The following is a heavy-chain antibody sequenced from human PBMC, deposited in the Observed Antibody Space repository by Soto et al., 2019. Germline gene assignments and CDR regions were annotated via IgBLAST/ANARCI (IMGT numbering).Heavy chain of an antibody. CDR2: IRSKAYGGTT. CDR1: GFTFGDYA. Sequence: PGGSLRLSCTASGFTFGDYAMSWVRQAPGKGLEWVGFIRSKAYGGTTEYAASVKGRFTISRDDSKSIAYLQMNSPKTEDTAVYYCTRDTYSYGYPAAHNWFDPWGQGTLVTVSS. D-gene: IGHD5-18*01. V-gene: IGHV3-49*04. J-gene: IGHJ5*02. CDR3: TRDTYSYGYPAAHNWFDP.